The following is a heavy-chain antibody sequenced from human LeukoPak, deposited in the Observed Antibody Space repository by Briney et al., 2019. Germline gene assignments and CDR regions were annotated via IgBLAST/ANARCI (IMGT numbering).Heavy chain of an antibody. Sequence: SETLSLTCTVSGYSISGGYNWGWIRQPPGEGLEWIGSIYHTGSTYYNSSLKSRVTISVDTSKNQFSLKLSSVTAADTAVYYCARGSGYTYYFDYWGQGTLVTVSS. CDR2: IYHTGST. J-gene: IGHJ4*02. V-gene: IGHV4-38-2*02. CDR3: ARGSGYTYYFDY. D-gene: IGHD5-18*01. CDR1: GYSISGGYN.